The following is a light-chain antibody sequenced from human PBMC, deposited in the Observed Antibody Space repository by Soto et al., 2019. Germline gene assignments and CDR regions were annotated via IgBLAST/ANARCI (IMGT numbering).Light chain of an antibody. V-gene: IGKV3-11*01. Sequence: ETVLTQSPPTLSLSPGERATLSCRASQSVDSYLAWYQQKPGQAPRLLIFDASNRATGIPARFSGSGSGTDFTITISSLEPEDFAVYYCQQNSNRVTFGGGTKVEIK. CDR2: DAS. CDR3: QQNSNRVT. CDR1: QSVDSY. J-gene: IGKJ4*01.